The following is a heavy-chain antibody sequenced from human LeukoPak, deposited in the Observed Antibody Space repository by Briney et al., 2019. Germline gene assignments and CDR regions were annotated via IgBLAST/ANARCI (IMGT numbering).Heavy chain of an antibody. CDR2: ITGNGNYI. V-gene: IGHV3-21*01. CDR3: ARGVYGDYPLEGSYYFDF. Sequence: GGSLRLSCAASGFTARSNYMNWVRQAPGKGLEWVSSITGNGNYIYYADSVKGRFTISRDNAKNSLFLQMNSLRAEDTAVCARGVYGDYPLEGSYYFDFWGQGTLVTVSS. CDR1: GFTARSNY. J-gene: IGHJ4*02. D-gene: IGHD4-17*01.